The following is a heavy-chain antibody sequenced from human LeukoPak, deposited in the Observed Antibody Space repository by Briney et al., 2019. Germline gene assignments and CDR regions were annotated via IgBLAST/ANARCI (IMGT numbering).Heavy chain of an antibody. CDR2: ISSSSSYT. CDR1: GFTFSDYY. V-gene: IGHV3-11*06. D-gene: IGHD4-17*01. J-gene: IGHJ4*02. Sequence: PGGSLRLSCAASGFTFSDYYMSWIRQAPGKGLEWVSYISSSSSYTNYADSVKGRFTISRHNAKNSLYLQMNSLRAEDTAVYYCARFNYGDYVALDYWGQGTLVTVSS. CDR3: ARFNYGDYVALDY.